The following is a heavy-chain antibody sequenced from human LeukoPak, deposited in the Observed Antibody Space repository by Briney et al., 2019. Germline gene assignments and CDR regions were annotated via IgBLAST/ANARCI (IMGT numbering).Heavy chain of an antibody. D-gene: IGHD3-3*01. Sequence: ASVKVSCKASGYTFTSYYMHWVRQAPGQGLEWMGIINPSGGSTSYAQKFQGRVTMTRDMSTSTVYMELSSLRSEDTAVYYCARDTYYDFWSGYYMVPNWFDPWGQGTLVTVSS. CDR3: ARDTYYDFWSGYYMVPNWFDP. V-gene: IGHV1-46*01. CDR1: GYTFTSYY. CDR2: INPSGGST. J-gene: IGHJ5*02.